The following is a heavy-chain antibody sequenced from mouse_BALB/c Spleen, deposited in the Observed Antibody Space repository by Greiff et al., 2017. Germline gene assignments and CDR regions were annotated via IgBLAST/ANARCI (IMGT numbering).Heavy chain of an antibody. D-gene: IGHD2-2*01. CDR2: IYPSDSYT. CDR3: TRQRNYGYDYAMDY. Sequence: QVQLQQPGAELVRPGASVKLSCKASGYTFTSYWINWVKQRPGQGLEWIGNIYPSDSYTNYNQKFKDKATLTVDKSSSTAYMQLSSPTSEDSAVYYCTRQRNYGYDYAMDYWGQGTSVTVSS. CDR1: GYTFTSYW. J-gene: IGHJ4*01. V-gene: IGHV1-69*02.